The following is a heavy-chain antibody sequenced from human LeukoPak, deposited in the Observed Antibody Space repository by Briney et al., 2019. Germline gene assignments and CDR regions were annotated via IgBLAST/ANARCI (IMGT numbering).Heavy chain of an antibody. Sequence: GGSLRLSCAASGFTFSNYNMNWVRQPPGKGLQWVSYISSSSNIIYYADSVKGRFTICRDNAKNSLFLQMNSLRAEDTAVYYCARDFAREFTIDYWGQGTLVTVSS. V-gene: IGHV3-48*01. CDR3: ARDFAREFTIDY. CDR2: ISSSSNII. J-gene: IGHJ4*02. D-gene: IGHD3-10*01. CDR1: GFTFSNYN.